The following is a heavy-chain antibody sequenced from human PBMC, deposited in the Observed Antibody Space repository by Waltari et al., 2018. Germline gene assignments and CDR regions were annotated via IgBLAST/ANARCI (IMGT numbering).Heavy chain of an antibody. Sequence: GSTNYNPSLKSRVTISVDTSKNQFSLKLSSVTAADTAVYYCARGGHDAFDIWGQGTMVTVSS. CDR3: ARGGHDAFDI. CDR2: GST. J-gene: IGHJ3*02. V-gene: IGHV4-59*09.